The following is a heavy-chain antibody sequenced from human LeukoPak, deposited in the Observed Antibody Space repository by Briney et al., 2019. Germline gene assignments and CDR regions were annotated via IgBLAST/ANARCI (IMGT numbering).Heavy chain of an antibody. CDR1: GGSISSYY. J-gene: IGHJ6*03. CDR3: ARVVQQLVPGNYYYYYMDV. D-gene: IGHD6-6*01. Sequence: SETLSLTCTVSGGSISSYYWSWIRQPAGKGLEWIGRIYTSGSTNYNPSLKSRVTMSVDTSKNQFSLKLSSVTAADTAVYYCARVVQQLVPGNYYYYYMDVWGKGTTVTVSS. V-gene: IGHV4-4*07. CDR2: IYTSGST.